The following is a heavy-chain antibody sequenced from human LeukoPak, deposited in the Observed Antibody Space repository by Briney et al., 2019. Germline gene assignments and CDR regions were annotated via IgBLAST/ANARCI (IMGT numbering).Heavy chain of an antibody. V-gene: IGHV3-7*01. CDR2: IKHDGSEK. Sequence: GGSLRLSCVASEFTLSNYWMSWVRQAAGKGPEGVANIKHDGSEKYYVDSVKGRITISRDNAKNSLYLEMNSLRAEDTAVYYCARGGGGIDYWGQGTLVTVSS. J-gene: IGHJ4*02. D-gene: IGHD3-16*01. CDR1: EFTLSNYW. CDR3: ARGGGGIDY.